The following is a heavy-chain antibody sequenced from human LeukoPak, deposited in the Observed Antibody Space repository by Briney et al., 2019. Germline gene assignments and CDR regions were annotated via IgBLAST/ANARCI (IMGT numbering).Heavy chain of an antibody. D-gene: IGHD3-22*01. V-gene: IGHV3-23*01. CDR2: ITSGGSA. CDR1: GFTFSSYG. J-gene: IGHJ4*02. CDR3: ATGSYLTYYQSSGCEW. Sequence: PGGSLRLSCGASGFTFSSYGMNLVRQAPGKGLEWVSGITSGGSAVYADSVRGRFTISRDNSKNTLHVQMNSLRAEDTAVYYCATGSYLTYYQSSGCEWWGQGTLVTVSS.